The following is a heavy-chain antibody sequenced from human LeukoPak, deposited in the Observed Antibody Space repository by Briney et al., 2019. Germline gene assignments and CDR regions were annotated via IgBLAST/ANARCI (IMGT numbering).Heavy chain of an antibody. V-gene: IGHV1-8*01. Sequence: ASVKVSCKASGYTFTSYDINWVRQAPGQGLEWMGWMNPISGNTGSAQKFQGRVSMTRNTSISTAYMELRSLRSDDTAVYYCARDRDFWSGYPRDAFDIWGQGTMVTVSS. CDR2: MNPISGNT. J-gene: IGHJ3*02. CDR1: GYTFTSYD. D-gene: IGHD3-3*01. CDR3: ARDRDFWSGYPRDAFDI.